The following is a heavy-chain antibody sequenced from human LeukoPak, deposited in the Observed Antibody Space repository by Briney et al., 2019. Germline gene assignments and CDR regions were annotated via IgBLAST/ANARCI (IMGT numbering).Heavy chain of an antibody. V-gene: IGHV3-33*01. J-gene: IGHJ6*02. D-gene: IGHD3-16*01. CDR2: IWYDGRNK. CDR1: GFTFSSYG. Sequence: PGGPLSLSCAASGFTFSSYGMHWGRQAPGKGLGWVVVIWYDGRNKYYAASVKGGFTISRDNSKNTLYLQMNSLIAEDTAVYYCARVLRGNGMDVWGQGTTVTVSS. CDR3: ARVLRGNGMDV.